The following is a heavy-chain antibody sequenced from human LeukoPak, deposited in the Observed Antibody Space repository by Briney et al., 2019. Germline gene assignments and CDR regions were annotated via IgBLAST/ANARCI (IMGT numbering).Heavy chain of an antibody. CDR3: ARDLRVVATTPGGY. V-gene: IGHV1-18*01. CDR1: GYTSTSFG. J-gene: IGHJ4*02. D-gene: IGHD5-12*01. CDR2: ISAHNGNT. Sequence: ASVKVSCKAFGYTSTSFGFSWVRQAPGQGLEWMGWISAHNGNTNYAQKLQGRVTLTTDTSTSTAYMELRSLRSDDTAVYYCARDLRVVATTPGGYWGQGTLVTVSS.